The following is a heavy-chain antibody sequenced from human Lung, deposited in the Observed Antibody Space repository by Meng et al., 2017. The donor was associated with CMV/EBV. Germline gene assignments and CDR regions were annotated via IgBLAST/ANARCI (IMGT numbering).Heavy chain of an antibody. Sequence: GGSXRLXCAASGFXFGIYGMDWVRQAPGKGLEWVAYIHHAGGYKQYADSVMGRFTISRDNSKNTLSLQMNSLRGEDTALYFCAKVSAGNCATASCPPDSWXQGTLVTVSS. CDR3: AKVSAGNCATASCPPDS. V-gene: IGHV3-30*02. D-gene: IGHD2-2*01. CDR2: IHHAGGYK. J-gene: IGHJ5*01. CDR1: GFXFGIYG.